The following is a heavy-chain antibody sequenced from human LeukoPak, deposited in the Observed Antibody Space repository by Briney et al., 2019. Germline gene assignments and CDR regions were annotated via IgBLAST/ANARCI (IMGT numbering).Heavy chain of an antibody. CDR1: GGTFSSYA. V-gene: IGHV1-69*06. CDR3: ARRSVGDYGSGSYFDY. D-gene: IGHD3-10*01. CDR2: IIPIFGTA. J-gene: IGHJ4*02. Sequence: GSSVKVSCKASGGTFSSYAISWLRQAPGQGLEWMGGIIPIFGTANCAQKFQGRVTITADKSTSTAYMELSRLRSEDTAVYYCARRSVGDYGSGSYFDYWGQGTLVTVSS.